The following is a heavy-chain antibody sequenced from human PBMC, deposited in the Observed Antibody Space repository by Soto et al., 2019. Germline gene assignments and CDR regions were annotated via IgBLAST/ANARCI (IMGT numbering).Heavy chain of an antibody. CDR3: AREGDRYGTVCFDG. CDR2: IPVIGERR. D-gene: IGHD1-1*01. Sequence: EVQLLDSGGGLVQPGGSLRLSCAASGFTFSSYGMSWVRQAPGKGLEWVAGIPVIGERRYYADSVKGRFTISRDNAKNTLYLQMNTLRVEDAAVYFCAREGDRYGTVCFDGWGQGTLVTVSS. V-gene: IGHV3-23*01. CDR1: GFTFSSYG. J-gene: IGHJ4*02.